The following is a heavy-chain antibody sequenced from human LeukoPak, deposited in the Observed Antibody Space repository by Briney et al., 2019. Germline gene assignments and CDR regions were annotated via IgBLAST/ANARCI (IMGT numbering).Heavy chain of an antibody. Sequence: SGGSLRLSCAASGFTFDDYGMTWVRQAPGKGLVWVSRINGDGSSTSYADSVKGRFTISRDNAKNTLYLQMNSLRAEDTAVYYCAGGSAMVRGDSWGQGTLVTVSS. V-gene: IGHV3-74*01. D-gene: IGHD3-10*01. CDR3: AGGSAMVRGDS. J-gene: IGHJ4*02. CDR2: INGDGSST. CDR1: GFTFDDYG.